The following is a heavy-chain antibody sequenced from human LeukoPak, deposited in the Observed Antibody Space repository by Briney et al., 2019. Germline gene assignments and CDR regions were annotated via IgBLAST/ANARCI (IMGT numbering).Heavy chain of an antibody. CDR1: GGTFSSYA. V-gene: IGHV1-69*13. CDR3: ARDLRNYDSSGEFDP. Sequence: ASVKVSCKASGGTFSSYAISWVRQAPGQGLEWMGGIVPIFGTANYAQKFQGRVTITADESTSTAYMELSSLRSEDTAVYYCARDLRNYDSSGEFDPWGQGTLVTVSS. CDR2: IVPIFGTA. J-gene: IGHJ5*02. D-gene: IGHD3-22*01.